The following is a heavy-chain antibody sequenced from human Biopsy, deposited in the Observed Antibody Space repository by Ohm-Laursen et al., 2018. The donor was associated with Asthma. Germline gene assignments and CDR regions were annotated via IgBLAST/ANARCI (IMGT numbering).Heavy chain of an antibody. CDR3: ARDYGDYVWRAFDI. J-gene: IGHJ3*02. D-gene: IGHD4-17*01. CDR1: GGSINIGDYY. V-gene: IGHV4-31*03. Sequence: TLSLTCPVSGGSINIGDYYWSWIRQHPVKGLEWIGYIYYSGSTYYNPSLKSRVSISLDTSKNQFSLSLTSVTAADTAMYYCARDYGDYVWRAFDIWGRGTMVTVSS. CDR2: IYYSGST.